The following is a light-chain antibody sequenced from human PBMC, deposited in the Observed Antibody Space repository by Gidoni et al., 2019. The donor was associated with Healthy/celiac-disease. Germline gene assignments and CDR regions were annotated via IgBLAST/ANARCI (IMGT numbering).Light chain of an antibody. V-gene: IGKV4-1*01. CDR1: QSGLYSSNNKND. J-gene: IGKJ2*04. CDR3: QQYYSTPCS. CDR2: WAS. Sequence: DIVMTQSPDSLAVSLGERATLNCKSSQSGLYSSNNKNDLAWYQQKPGPPPKLLIYWASTRESGVPDRFSGSGSGTDFTLTISSLQAEDVAVYYCQQYYSTPCSFGQGTKLEIK.